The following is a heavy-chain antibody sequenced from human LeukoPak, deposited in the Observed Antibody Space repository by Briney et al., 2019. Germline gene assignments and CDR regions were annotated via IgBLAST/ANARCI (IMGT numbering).Heavy chain of an antibody. D-gene: IGHD3-9*01. J-gene: IGHJ3*02. CDR2: MNPNSGNT. CDR1: GYTFTSYD. V-gene: IGHV1-8*01. CDR3: ARGSYYDILTGYTAGDAFDI. Sequence: ASVKVSCKASGYTFTSYDINWARQATGQGLEWMGWMNPNSGNTGYAQKFQGRVTMTRNTSISTAYMELSSLRSEDTAVYYCARGSYYDILTGYTAGDAFDIWGQGTMVTVSS.